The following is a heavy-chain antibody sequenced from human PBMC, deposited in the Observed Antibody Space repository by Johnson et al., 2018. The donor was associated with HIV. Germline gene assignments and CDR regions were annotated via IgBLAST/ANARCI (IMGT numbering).Heavy chain of an antibody. CDR3: ANSLLLDAFNI. J-gene: IGHJ3*02. Sequence: MQLVESGGGLVQPGGSLRLSCAASRFTVSSNYMTWVRQAPGKGLEWVSFISGGEDDTYYADSVKGRFTISRDNSKTTLYLQMNSLRDEDTAVYYCANSLLLDAFNIWGQGTMVTVSS. CDR2: ISGGEDDT. CDR1: RFTVSSNY. V-gene: IGHV3-23*04.